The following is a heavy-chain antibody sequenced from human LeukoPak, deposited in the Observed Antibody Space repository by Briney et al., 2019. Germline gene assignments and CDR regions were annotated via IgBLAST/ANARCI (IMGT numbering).Heavy chain of an antibody. CDR3: ARDRGYSSFDY. CDR1: AFTFSSYW. V-gene: IGHV3-7*01. Sequence: GGSLRLSCEASAFTFSSYWMSWVRQAPGKGLEWVANIKEDGSEINYVDSVKGGFTISRGNAKNSLFLQMNSLRVEDTAVYYCARDRGYSSFDYWGQGTLVTVSS. D-gene: IGHD4-23*01. J-gene: IGHJ4*02. CDR2: IKEDGSEI.